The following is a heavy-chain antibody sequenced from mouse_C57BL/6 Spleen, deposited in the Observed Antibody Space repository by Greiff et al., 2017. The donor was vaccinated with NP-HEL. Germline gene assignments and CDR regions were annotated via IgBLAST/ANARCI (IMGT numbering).Heavy chain of an antibody. V-gene: IGHV1-72*01. D-gene: IGHD1-1*01. J-gene: IGHJ2*01. CDR3: ARWDYYGSSYDYFDY. CDR2: IDPNSGGT. Sequence: QVHVKQPGAELVKPGASVKLSCKASGYTFTSYWMHWVKQRPGRGLEWIGRIDPNSGGTKYNEKFKSKATLTVDKPSSTAYMQLSSLTSEDSAVYYCARWDYYGSSYDYFDYWGQGTTLTVSS. CDR1: GYTFTSYW.